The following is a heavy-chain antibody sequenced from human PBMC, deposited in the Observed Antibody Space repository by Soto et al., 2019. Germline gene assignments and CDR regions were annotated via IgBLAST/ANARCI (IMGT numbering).Heavy chain of an antibody. V-gene: IGHV4-59*01. D-gene: IGHD6-13*01. Sequence: SETLSLTCTVPGGSISSYYWSWIRQPPGKGLEWIGYISYSGSTNYNSSLKSRVTISVETSKNQFSLKLSSVTAADTAVYYCVREGEQLVLDYWGQGTLVTVSS. CDR2: ISYSGST. CDR1: GGSISSYY. CDR3: VREGEQLVLDY. J-gene: IGHJ4*02.